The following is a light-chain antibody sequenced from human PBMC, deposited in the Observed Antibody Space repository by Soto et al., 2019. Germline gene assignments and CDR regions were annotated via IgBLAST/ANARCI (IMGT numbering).Light chain of an antibody. CDR2: RDS. Sequence: SSELTQPLSVSVALGQTARISCGGNNIGSKNVHWYQQKPGQAPVLVIYRDSNRPSGIPERFSGSNSGSTATLTISRVQAGDEADYYCQVWDSSTSYVVFGGGTKVTVL. CDR1: NIGSKN. J-gene: IGLJ2*01. V-gene: IGLV3-9*01. CDR3: QVWDSSTSYVV.